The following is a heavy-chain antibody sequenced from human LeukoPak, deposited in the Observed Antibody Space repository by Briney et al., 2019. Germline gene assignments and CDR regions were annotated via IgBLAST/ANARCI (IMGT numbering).Heavy chain of an antibody. CDR3: ARDRPRREYYYGMDL. J-gene: IGHJ6*02. CDR1: GGSISSDGYY. Sequence: SQTLSLTCTVSGGSISSDGYYWSWIRQHAGKGLEWIGYIYYSGSTYYNPSLQSRVTISVDTSKNQFSLKLSYVTAADTAVYYCARDRPRREYYYGMDLWGQGTTVTVPS. CDR2: IYYSGST. V-gene: IGHV4-31*03.